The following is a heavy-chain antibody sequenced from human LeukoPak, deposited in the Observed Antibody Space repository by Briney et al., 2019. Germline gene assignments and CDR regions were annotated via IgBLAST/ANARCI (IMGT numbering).Heavy chain of an antibody. V-gene: IGHV4-59*01. J-gene: IGHJ6*03. CDR1: GDSISGDF. CDR3: ARGATYYYYMDV. CDR2: ISYSGNT. Sequence: PSETLSLTCAVSGDSISGDFWYWIRQPPGKGLEWIGYISYSGNTNYNPSLKSRVTMSVDTSKSQFSLKLSSVTTADTAVYYCARGATYYYYMDVWGKGTTVTVSS. D-gene: IGHD5-12*01.